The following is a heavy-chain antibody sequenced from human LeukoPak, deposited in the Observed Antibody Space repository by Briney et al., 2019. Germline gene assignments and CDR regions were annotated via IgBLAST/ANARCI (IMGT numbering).Heavy chain of an antibody. V-gene: IGHV3-23*01. CDR1: GFTFSSYA. J-gene: IGHJ4*02. CDR2: ISSSGGST. D-gene: IGHD2-21*01. Sequence: GGPLRLSCAASGFTFSSYAMSWVRQAPGKGLEWVSAISSSGGSTYYADSVKGRFTISRDTSKNTLYLQMSSLRAEDTAVYYCAKDLAYCGGDCYAGLDYWGQGTLVTVSS. CDR3: AKDLAYCGGDCYAGLDY.